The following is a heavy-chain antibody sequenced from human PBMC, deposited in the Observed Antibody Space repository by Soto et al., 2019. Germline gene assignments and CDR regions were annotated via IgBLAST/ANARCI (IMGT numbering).Heavy chain of an antibody. J-gene: IGHJ4*02. CDR1: GFTFDDYA. CDR2: ISWNSGKI. Sequence: EVQLVESGGGLVQPGRSLRLACAASGFTFDDYAMHWVRQAPGKGLERVSGISWNSGKIGYADSVKGRFTISRDNANNSLYLQMNSLRPEDTALYYCAKEIVGAINYWGQGTLVTVSS. V-gene: IGHV3-9*01. CDR3: AKEIVGAINY. D-gene: IGHD1-26*01.